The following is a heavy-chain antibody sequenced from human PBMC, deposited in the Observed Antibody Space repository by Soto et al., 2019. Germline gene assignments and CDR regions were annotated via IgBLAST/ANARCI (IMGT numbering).Heavy chain of an antibody. J-gene: IGHJ5*02. CDR1: GGSISSGGYY. V-gene: IGHV4-31*03. Sequence: SETLSLTCTVSGGSISSGGYYWSWIRQHPGKGLEWIGYIYYSGSTYYNPSLKSRVTISVDTSKNQFSLKLSSVTAADTAVYFCAREWYNWNQNWFDPWGQGTLVTVSS. CDR3: AREWYNWNQNWFDP. D-gene: IGHD1-20*01. CDR2: IYYSGST.